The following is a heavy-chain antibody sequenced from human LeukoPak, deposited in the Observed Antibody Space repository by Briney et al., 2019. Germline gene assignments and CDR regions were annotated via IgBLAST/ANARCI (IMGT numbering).Heavy chain of an antibody. D-gene: IGHD6-6*01. CDR3: ARGRDSSSSYPGY. CDR2: ISSTSSTV. V-gene: IGHV3-48*01. Sequence: PGGSLRLSCAASGFTFSSYSMTWVRQAPGKGLGWVSYISSTSSTVYYADSVKGRFTISRDNVKNSLYLQMNSLRAEDTAVYYCARGRDSSSSYPGYWGQGTLVTVSS. CDR1: GFTFSSYS. J-gene: IGHJ4*02.